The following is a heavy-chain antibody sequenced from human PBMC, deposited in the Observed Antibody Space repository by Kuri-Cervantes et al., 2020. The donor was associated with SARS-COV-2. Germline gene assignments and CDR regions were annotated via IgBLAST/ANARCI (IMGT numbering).Heavy chain of an antibody. D-gene: IGHD2-2*02. J-gene: IGHJ5*02. Sequence: GSLRLSCTVSGGSINSSNYYWDWVRQPPGKGLEWIGSIYYGGTTFYKPSLKSRVTISVDTSKNQFSLKLSSVTAADTAVYYCARRYCSSTSCYINWFDPWGQGTLVTVSS. CDR1: GGSINSSNYY. V-gene: IGHV4-39*01. CDR2: IYYGGTT. CDR3: ARRYCSSTSCYINWFDP.